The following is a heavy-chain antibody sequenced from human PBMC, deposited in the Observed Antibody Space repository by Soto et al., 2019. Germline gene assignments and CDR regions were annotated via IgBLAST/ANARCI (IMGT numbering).Heavy chain of an antibody. D-gene: IGHD2-2*01. CDR3: FTAGVPEAAKGYYYSAMDV. CDR1: GFTFTNAW. V-gene: IGHV3-15*07. J-gene: IGHJ6*02. CDR2: ITSKAAGGTT. Sequence: EVQLVESGGGLVEPGGSLRLSCAASGFTFTNAWMNWVRQAPGRALEWVGRITSKAAGGTTDYAAPVKGRFSISRDDSKTTLYLQMNRLKAEDTAVYYCFTAGVPEAAKGYYYSAMDVWGQGTTVSVSS.